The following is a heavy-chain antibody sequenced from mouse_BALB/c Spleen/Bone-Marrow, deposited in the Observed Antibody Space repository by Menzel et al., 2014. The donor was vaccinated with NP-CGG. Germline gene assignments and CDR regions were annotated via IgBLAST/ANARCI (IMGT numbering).Heavy chain of an antibody. D-gene: IGHD2-14*01. CDR2: IHPNSGNT. Sequence: QVQLQQSGSVLVRPGASVKLSCKASGYTFTSSWMHWAKQRPGQGLEWIGEIHPNSGNTNYNEKFKGKATLTVDTSSSTAYVDLRSLTSEDSAVDYCARHYRYAYYFDYWGQGTTLTVST. J-gene: IGHJ2*01. CDR1: GYTFTSSW. CDR3: ARHYRYAYYFDY. V-gene: IGHV1S130*01.